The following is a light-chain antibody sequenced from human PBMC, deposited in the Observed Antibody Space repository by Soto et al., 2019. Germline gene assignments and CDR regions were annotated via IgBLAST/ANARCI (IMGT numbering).Light chain of an antibody. CDR1: QGISTY. J-gene: IGKJ1*01. Sequence: DIQMTQSPSSLSASVGDRVTITCRASQGISTYLVWYQQKPGTVPKLLIFAASTLQSGVPSRFSGSGSGTDFTLPISSLQPEDVATYYCQNYNGAPWTFGQGTNVEIK. CDR3: QNYNGAPWT. V-gene: IGKV1-27*01. CDR2: AAS.